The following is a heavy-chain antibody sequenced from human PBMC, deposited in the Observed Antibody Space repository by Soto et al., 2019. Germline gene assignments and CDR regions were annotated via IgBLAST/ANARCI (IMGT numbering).Heavy chain of an antibody. D-gene: IGHD3-22*01. V-gene: IGHV3-30*03. J-gene: IGHJ5*02. Sequence: QVQLVESGGGVVQPGRSLRLTCAASGFIFSGSGMHWVRQAPGKGLEWVALVSNDGIRKYDGDTVKGRFTISRGNAENTMYLQMNGLRAEDTAVYYCARWVGGSMYDNSGNYDPWGEGTLVTVSS. CDR2: VSNDGIRK. CDR3: ARWVGGSMYDNSGNYDP. CDR1: GFIFSGSG.